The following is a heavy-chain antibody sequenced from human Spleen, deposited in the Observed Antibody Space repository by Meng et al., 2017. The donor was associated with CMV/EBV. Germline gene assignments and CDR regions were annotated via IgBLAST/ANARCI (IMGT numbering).Heavy chain of an antibody. J-gene: IGHJ4*02. V-gene: IGHV1-8*01. Sequence: ASRETLTSYEINWVRQATGQGLECMGWMNPNSGNAGYAQNFQGRVTMTRNTSISTAYMELSSPRSEDTAVYYCARGLPYGDYVGSDYWGQGTLVTVSS. D-gene: IGHD4-17*01. CDR1: RETLTSYE. CDR3: ARGLPYGDYVGSDY. CDR2: MNPNSGNA.